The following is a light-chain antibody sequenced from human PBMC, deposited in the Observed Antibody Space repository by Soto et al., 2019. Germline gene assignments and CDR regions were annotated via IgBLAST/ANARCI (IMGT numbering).Light chain of an antibody. J-gene: IGKJ1*01. V-gene: IGKV3-20*01. CDR2: GTS. Sequence: EIVLTQSPGTLSLSPGERATLSCRASQSVIANYLAWYQQKPGQAPRVLIYGTSTRATGIPDRFSASGSGTDFTLTIARLEPEDFAVYFCQQYGSPPRTFGQGTKVEIK. CDR1: QSVIANY. CDR3: QQYGSPPRT.